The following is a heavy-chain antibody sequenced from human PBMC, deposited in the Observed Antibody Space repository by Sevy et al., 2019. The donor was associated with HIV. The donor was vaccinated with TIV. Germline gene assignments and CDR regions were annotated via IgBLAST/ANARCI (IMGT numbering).Heavy chain of an antibody. V-gene: IGHV3-74*01. CDR1: GLTFSSYW. Sequence: GGSLRLSCAASGLTFSSYWMHWVRQAPGKGLVWVSRINGDGSSTSYADSVKGRFTISRDNAKNTLYLQMNSLRVEDTAVYYCVRQRGDTVVLPDVLPDYGMDVWGQGTTVTVSS. CDR3: VRQRGDTVVLPDVLPDYGMDV. CDR2: INGDGSST. D-gene: IGHD2-2*01. J-gene: IGHJ6*02.